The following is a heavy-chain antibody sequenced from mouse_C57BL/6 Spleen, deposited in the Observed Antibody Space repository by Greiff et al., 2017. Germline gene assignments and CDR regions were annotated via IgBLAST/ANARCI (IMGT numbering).Heavy chain of an antibody. CDR1: GYTFTSYW. D-gene: IGHD1-1*01. V-gene: IGHV1-55*01. J-gene: IGHJ2*01. CDR3: ARLITTVVVSDY. CDR2: IYPGSGST. Sequence: VQLQQPGAELVKPGASVKMSCKASGYTFTSYWITWVKQRPGQGLEWIGDIYPGSGSTNYNEKFKSKATLTVDTSSSTAYMQLSSLTSEDSAVXYCARLITTVVVSDYWGQGTTLTVSS.